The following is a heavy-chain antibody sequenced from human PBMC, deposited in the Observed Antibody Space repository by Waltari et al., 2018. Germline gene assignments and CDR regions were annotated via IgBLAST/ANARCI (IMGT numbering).Heavy chain of an antibody. Sequence: QVQLQQWGAGLLKPSETLSLTCAVYGGSFSGYYWSWIRQPPGKGLEWIGEINHSGSTNYNPSLKSRVTISVDTSKNQFSLKLSSVTAADTAVYYCVRYMVTAPLGIVDAFDIWGQGTMVTVSS. D-gene: IGHD5-18*01. J-gene: IGHJ3*02. CDR2: INHSGST. CDR3: VRYMVTAPLGIVDAFDI. CDR1: GGSFSGYY. V-gene: IGHV4-34*01.